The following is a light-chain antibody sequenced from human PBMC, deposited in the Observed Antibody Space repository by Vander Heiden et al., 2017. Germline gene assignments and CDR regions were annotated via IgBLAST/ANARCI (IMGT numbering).Light chain of an antibody. CDR2: AAS. J-gene: IGKJ2*01. CDR1: QSISSY. V-gene: IGKV1-39*01. CDR3: QQSYSTLYT. Sequence: DIQMTQPPSSLSASGGDRVTITCRASQSISSYLNWYQQKPGKAPKLLIYAASSLQSGVPSRFSGSGSGTDFTLTISSLQPEDFATYYCQQSYSTLYTFGQGTKLEIK.